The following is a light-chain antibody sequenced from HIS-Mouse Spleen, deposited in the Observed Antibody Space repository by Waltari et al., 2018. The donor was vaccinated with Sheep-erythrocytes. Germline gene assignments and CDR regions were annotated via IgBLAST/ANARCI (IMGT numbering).Light chain of an antibody. CDR1: SSDVGGYNY. V-gene: IGLV2-11*01. CDR3: SSYAGSNNWV. J-gene: IGLJ3*02. CDR2: DVS. Sequence: QSALTQPRSVSGSPGQSVTISCTGTSSDVGGYNYVSWYQQHPGKAPKLMIYDVSKRPSGFPDRFSGSKSGNTASLTISGLQAEDEADYYCSSYAGSNNWVFGGGTKLTVL.